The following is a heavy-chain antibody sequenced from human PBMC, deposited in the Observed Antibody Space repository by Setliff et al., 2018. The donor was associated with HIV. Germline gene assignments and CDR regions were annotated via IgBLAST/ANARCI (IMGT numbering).Heavy chain of an antibody. V-gene: IGHV4-39*01. D-gene: IGHD2-2*01. CDR1: GGSISSSSYY. CDR2: IYYSGST. J-gene: IGHJ4*02. CDR3: ARHNPASVPASSPDY. Sequence: SETLSLTCTVSGGSISSSSYYWGWVRQPPGKGREWIGTIYYSGSTYYNPSLRSRVTISVDTSRNQFSLRLSSVTAADTAFYYCARHNPASVPASSPDYWGQGTLVTSPQ.